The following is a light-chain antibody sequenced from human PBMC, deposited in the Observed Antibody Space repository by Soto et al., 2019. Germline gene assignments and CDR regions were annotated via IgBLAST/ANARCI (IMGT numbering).Light chain of an antibody. V-gene: IGLV2-14*01. CDR1: SNDVGTYNY. CDR3: SSSTSTSTLV. CDR2: EVT. Sequence: QSALTQPASVSGSPGQSITISCTGTSNDVGTYNYVSWHQQHPGKAPELMIYEVTNRPSGVSNRFSGSKSGNTASLTISGLQAEDEADYYCSSSTSTSTLVFGPGTKLTVL. J-gene: IGLJ1*01.